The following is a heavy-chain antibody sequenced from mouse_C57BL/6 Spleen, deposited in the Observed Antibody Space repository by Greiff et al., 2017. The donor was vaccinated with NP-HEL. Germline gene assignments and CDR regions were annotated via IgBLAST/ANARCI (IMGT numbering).Heavy chain of an antibody. Sequence: QVQLQQSGAELARPGASVKLSCKASGYTFTSYGISWVKQRTGQGLEWIGEIYPRSGNTYYNEKFKGKATLSADKSSSTAYMGLRSLASGGSAVYFCANIYYWGQGTLVTVSA. J-gene: IGHJ3*01. CDR2: IYPRSGNT. CDR1: GYTFTSYG. V-gene: IGHV1-81*01. CDR3: ANIYY.